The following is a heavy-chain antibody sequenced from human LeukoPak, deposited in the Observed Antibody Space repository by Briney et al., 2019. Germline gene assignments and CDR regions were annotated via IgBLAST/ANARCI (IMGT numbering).Heavy chain of an antibody. D-gene: IGHD2-2*01. J-gene: IGHJ5*02. CDR2: IYYSRST. CDR3: ARGGDLGYCSSTSCSNWFDP. V-gene: IGHV4-59*01. CDR1: GGSISSYY. Sequence: SETLSPTCTVSGGSISSYYWSWIRQPPGKGLEWIGYIYYSRSTNYNPSLKSRVTISVDTSKNQFSLKLSSVTAADTAVYYCARGGDLGYCSSTSCSNWFDPWGQGTLVTVSS.